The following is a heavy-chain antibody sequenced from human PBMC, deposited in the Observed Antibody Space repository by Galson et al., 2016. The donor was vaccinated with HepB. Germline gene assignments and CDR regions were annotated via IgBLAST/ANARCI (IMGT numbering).Heavy chain of an antibody. CDR2: ISWDGSDT. J-gene: IGHJ6*02. Sequence: SLRLSCAASGFSFEDYTMHWVRQAPGKGLEWVSLISWDGSDTYYADSVKGRFTISRDNSKNSLFLQMNSLRTEDTALYYCAKDLGDSSYYYSGLDVWGQGTTVTVSS. D-gene: IGHD3-22*01. V-gene: IGHV3-43*01. CDR3: AKDLGDSSYYYSGLDV. CDR1: GFSFEDYT.